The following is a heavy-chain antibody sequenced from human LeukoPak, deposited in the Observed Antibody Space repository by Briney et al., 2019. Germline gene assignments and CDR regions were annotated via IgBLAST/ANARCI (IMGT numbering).Heavy chain of an antibody. CDR1: GYTFTDFY. Sequence: ASVKVSCKASGYTFTDFYMLWVRQAPGQGLEWLGWINPDSGGTDYAQKFQGRVTMTRDTSTSTAYMELSRLRSDDTAVYHCARGHGSYYYYMDVWGKGTTVTVSS. D-gene: IGHD3-10*01. CDR3: ARGHGSYYYYMDV. CDR2: INPDSGGT. J-gene: IGHJ6*03. V-gene: IGHV1-2*02.